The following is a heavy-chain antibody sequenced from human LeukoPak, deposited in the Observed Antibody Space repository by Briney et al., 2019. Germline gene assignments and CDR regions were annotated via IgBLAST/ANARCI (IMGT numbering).Heavy chain of an antibody. V-gene: IGHV4-59*04. D-gene: IGHD6-13*01. CDR3: ARSDKAAAGPFDY. CDR1: GGSISSYY. J-gene: IGHJ4*02. CDR2: IFYSGST. Sequence: SETLSLTCTVSGGSISSYYWYWIRQPPGKGLEWIGTIFYSGSTYYNPSLKSRVTMSVDTSKNQFSLTLSSVTAADTAVYYCARSDKAAAGPFDYWGQGTLVTVSS.